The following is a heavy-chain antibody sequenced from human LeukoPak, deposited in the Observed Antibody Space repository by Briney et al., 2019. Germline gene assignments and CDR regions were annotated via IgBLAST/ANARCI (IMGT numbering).Heavy chain of an antibody. CDR3: ARENYGDYGPGWYGMDV. Sequence: PGGSLRLSCAASGFTFSSYAMSWVRQAPGKGLEWVSVIYSGGSTYYADSVKGRFTISRDNSKNTLYLQMNSLRAEDTAVYYCARENYGDYGPGWYGMDVWGQGTTVTVSS. CDR2: IYSGGST. V-gene: IGHV3-53*01. CDR1: GFTFSSYA. D-gene: IGHD4-17*01. J-gene: IGHJ6*02.